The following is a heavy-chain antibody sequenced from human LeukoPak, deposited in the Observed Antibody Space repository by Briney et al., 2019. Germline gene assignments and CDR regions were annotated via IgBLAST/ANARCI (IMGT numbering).Heavy chain of an antibody. CDR1: GGSFSGYY. D-gene: IGHD6-19*01. Sequence: SETLSLTCAVYGGSFSGYYWSWIRQPPGKGLEWIGEINHSGSTNYNPSLKSRVTISVDRSKNQFSLKLSSVTAADTAVYYCAIGYSSFNYWGQGTLVTVSS. CDR2: INHSGST. J-gene: IGHJ4*02. V-gene: IGHV4-34*01. CDR3: AIGYSSFNY.